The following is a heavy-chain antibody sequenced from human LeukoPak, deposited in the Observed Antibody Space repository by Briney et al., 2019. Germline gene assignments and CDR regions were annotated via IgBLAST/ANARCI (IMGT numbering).Heavy chain of an antibody. Sequence: AETLSLTCTVSGGSISSSSHSWGWIRQPPGKGLEWTGTIYYTGRTYYNPSLESRLTISVDTSKNQFSLKLTSVTAADTAIYYCAQSLGSGNWIGNWFDPWGQGTLVTVSS. CDR3: AQSLGSGNWIGNWFDP. CDR1: GGSISSSSHS. J-gene: IGHJ5*02. D-gene: IGHD1-1*01. V-gene: IGHV4-39*01. CDR2: IYYTGRT.